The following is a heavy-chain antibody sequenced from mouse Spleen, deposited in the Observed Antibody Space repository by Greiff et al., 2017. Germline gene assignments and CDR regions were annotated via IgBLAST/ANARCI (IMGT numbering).Heavy chain of an antibody. CDR1: GYTFTSYW. V-gene: IGHV1-69*01. Sequence: QVQLQQPGAELVMPGASVKLSCKASGYTFTSYWMHWVKQRPGQGLEWIGEIDPSDSYTNYNQKFKGKATLTVDKSSSTAYMQLSSLTSEDSAVYYCARSSTVGVCAYWGQGTLVTVSA. CDR3: ARSSTVGVCAY. D-gene: IGHD1-1*01. CDR2: IDPSDSYT. J-gene: IGHJ3*01.